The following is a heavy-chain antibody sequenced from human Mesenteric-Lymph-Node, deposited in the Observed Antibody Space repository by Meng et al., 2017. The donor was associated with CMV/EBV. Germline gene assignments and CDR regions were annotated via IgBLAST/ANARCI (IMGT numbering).Heavy chain of an antibody. J-gene: IGHJ5*02. V-gene: IGHV3-7*01. CDR1: GFSFSDSW. Sequence: GGSLRLSCSASGFSFSDSWMAWVRRAPGKGLEWVANLRGDGGVQFFVDSLKGRFSIFRDNAKKSLYLQMTSLRVEDTGIYYCARQSYALFDPWGQGILVTVSS. CDR3: ARQSYALFDP. CDR2: LRGDGGVQ.